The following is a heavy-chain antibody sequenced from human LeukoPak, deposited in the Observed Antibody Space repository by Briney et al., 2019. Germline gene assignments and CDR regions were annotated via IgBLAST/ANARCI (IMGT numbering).Heavy chain of an antibody. V-gene: IGHV3-30-3*01. D-gene: IGHD1-26*01. CDR2: VSFDGRNK. J-gene: IGHJ4*02. CDR3: VRIVGHTTTDF. Sequence: PGRSLRLSCEASGFSLSSYAFRWVRQAPGKGLEWVSFVSFDGRNKNYADSVRGRFTISRDNSKNTLYLQMSSVTYEDTAVYFCVRIVGHTTTDFWGQGTIVTVSS. CDR1: GFSLSSYA.